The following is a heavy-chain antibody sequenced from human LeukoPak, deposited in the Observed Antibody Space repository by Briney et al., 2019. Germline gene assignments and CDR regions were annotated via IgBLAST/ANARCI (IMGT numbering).Heavy chain of an antibody. CDR3: AREILMTTPFGDY. CDR1: GFTFSSYW. J-gene: IGHJ4*02. CDR2: IKQDGSEK. V-gene: IGHV3-7*03. Sequence: PGGSLRLSCAASGFTFSSYWMSWVRQAPGKGLEWVANIKQDGSEKYYVDSVKGRFTISRDNAKNSLYLQMNSLRAEDTAVYYCAREILMTTPFGDYWGQGTLVTVSS. D-gene: IGHD4-17*01.